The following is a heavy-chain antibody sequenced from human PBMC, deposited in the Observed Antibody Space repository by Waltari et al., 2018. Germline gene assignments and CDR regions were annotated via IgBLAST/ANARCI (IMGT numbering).Heavy chain of an antibody. CDR1: GYTFTGYY. V-gene: IGHV1-2*02. CDR2: INPNSGGT. J-gene: IGHJ4*02. CDR3: ARPDYYGSGSYYNEIGDY. Sequence: QVQLVQSGAEVKKPGASVKVSYKASGYTFTGYYMHWVRQAPGQGLEWMGWINPNSGGTNYAQKFQGRVTMTRDTSISTAYMELSRLRSDDTAVYYCARPDYYGSGSYYNEIGDYWGQGTLVTVSS. D-gene: IGHD3-10*01.